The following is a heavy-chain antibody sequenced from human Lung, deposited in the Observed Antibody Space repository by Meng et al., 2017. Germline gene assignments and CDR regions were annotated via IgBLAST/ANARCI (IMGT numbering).Heavy chain of an antibody. V-gene: IGHV4-34*01. CDR2: INHSGST. J-gene: IGHJ4*02. CDR1: GGSFSDYY. CDR3: ARGPTTMAHDFDY. D-gene: IGHD4-11*01. Sequence: VQLQQWGAGLLQPSETLSLPWVVSGGSFSDYYWSWIRQPPGKGLEWIGEINHSGSTNYNPSLESRATISVDTSQNNLSLKLSSVTAADSAVYYCARGPTTMAHDFDYWGQGTLVTVSS.